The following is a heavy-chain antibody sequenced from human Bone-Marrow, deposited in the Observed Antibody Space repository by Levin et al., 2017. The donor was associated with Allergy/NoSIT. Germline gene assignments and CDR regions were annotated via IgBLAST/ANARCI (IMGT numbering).Heavy chain of an antibody. CDR3: TTGATTVPTSPPFFYYGMEV. CDR1: GNNLIDVS. V-gene: IGHV1-24*01. CDR2: SHPVHGKT. Sequence: GGSLRLSCKISGNNLIDVSIHWVRQAPGKGLEWMGGSHPVHGKTNYAQKFQGRVTVTEDTSTDTAYLELTSLTSEDTAIYYCTTGATTVPTSPPFFYYGMEVWGHGTTVTVSS. D-gene: IGHD4-17*01. J-gene: IGHJ6*02.